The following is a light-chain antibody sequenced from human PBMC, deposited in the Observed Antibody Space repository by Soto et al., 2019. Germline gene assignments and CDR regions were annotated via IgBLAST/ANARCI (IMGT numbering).Light chain of an antibody. CDR2: RNN. J-gene: IGLJ2*01. CDR3: TSWDDSLYHVV. Sequence: QSVLTQSPSVSGAPGQRVTISCSGSSSNIGNHYVYWHQQLPGMAPRLLIYRNNQRPSGVPDRFSGSKSGTSASLAISGLRSEDEADYYCTSWDDSLYHVVFGGGTKVTVL. CDR1: SSNIGNHY. V-gene: IGLV1-47*01.